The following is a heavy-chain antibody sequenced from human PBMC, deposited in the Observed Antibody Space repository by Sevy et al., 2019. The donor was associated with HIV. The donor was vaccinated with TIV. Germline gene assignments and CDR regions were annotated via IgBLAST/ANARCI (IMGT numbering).Heavy chain of an antibody. J-gene: IGHJ1*01. CDR1: GFTFSSYS. Sequence: GGSLRLSCAASGFTFSSYSMNWVRQAPGKGLEWVSSISSSSSYIYYADSWKGRFTISRDNAKNSLYLEMDSLRAEDTAVYYCARDRVAVAGIVFQHWGQGTLVTVSS. D-gene: IGHD6-19*01. V-gene: IGHV3-21*01. CDR2: ISSSSSYI. CDR3: ARDRVAVAGIVFQH.